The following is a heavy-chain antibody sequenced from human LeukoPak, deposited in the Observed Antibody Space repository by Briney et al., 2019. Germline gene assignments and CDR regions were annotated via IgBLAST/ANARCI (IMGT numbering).Heavy chain of an antibody. D-gene: IGHD3-22*01. CDR3: ARDQGYYDSSGYTVFDY. V-gene: IGHV1-46*01. J-gene: IGHJ4*02. CDR1: GYTFISYY. CDR2: INPSGGST. Sequence: ASVKVSCKASGYTFISYYMHWVRQAPGQGLEWMGIINPSGGSTSYAQKFQGRVTMTRHTSTSTVYMELSSLRSEDTAVYYCARDQGYYDSSGYTVFDYWGQGTLVTVSS.